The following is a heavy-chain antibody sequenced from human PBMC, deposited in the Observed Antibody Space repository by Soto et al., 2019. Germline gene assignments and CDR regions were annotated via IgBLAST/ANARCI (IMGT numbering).Heavy chain of an antibody. Sequence: SVKVSCKASGGTFSSYAISWVRQAPGQGLEWMGGIIPIFGTANYAQKFQGRVTITADESTSTAYMELSSLRSEDTAVYYCARDRRRAAAGPYYYYYGMDAWGQGTTVTVSS. D-gene: IGHD6-13*01. CDR3: ARDRRRAAAGPYYYYYGMDA. CDR1: GGTFSSYA. CDR2: IIPIFGTA. J-gene: IGHJ6*02. V-gene: IGHV1-69*13.